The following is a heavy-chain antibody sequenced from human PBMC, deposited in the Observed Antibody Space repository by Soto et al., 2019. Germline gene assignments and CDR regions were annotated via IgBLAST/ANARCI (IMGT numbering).Heavy chain of an antibody. V-gene: IGHV3-21*01. CDR3: ARAGPYGDYLNY. D-gene: IGHD4-17*01. CDR1: GFTFSSYS. Sequence: GGSLRLACAASGFTFSSYSMKWVRQGPGKGLEWVSSISSSSSYIYYADSVKGRFTISRDNAKNSLYLQMNSLRAEDTAVYYCARAGPYGDYLNYWGQGTLVTVSS. J-gene: IGHJ4*02. CDR2: ISSSSSYI.